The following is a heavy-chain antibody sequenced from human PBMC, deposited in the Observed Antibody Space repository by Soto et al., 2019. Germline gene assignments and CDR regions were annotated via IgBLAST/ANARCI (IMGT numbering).Heavy chain of an antibody. CDR1: GGTFSSYA. CDR3: ARGIVATTEYYYYYGMDV. D-gene: IGHD5-12*01. Sequence: GASVKVSCKASGGTFSSYAISWVRQAPGQGLEWMGGIIPIFGTANYAQKFQGRVTITADESTSTAYMELSSLRSEDTAVYYCARGIVATTEYYYYYGMDVWGQGTTVTVSS. CDR2: IIPIFGTA. V-gene: IGHV1-69*13. J-gene: IGHJ6*02.